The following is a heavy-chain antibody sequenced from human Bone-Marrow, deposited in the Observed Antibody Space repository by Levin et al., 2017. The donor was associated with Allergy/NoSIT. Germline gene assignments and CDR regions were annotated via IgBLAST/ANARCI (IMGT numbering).Heavy chain of an antibody. Sequence: GESLKISCAASGFTVSSHYMSWVRQAPGKGLEWVSVIYSGGSTYYADSVKGRFTISRDNSKNTLYLQMNSLRAEDTAVYYCARTQNDYGDYRDYWGQGTLVTVSS. CDR2: IYSGGST. D-gene: IGHD4-17*01. CDR3: ARTQNDYGDYRDY. J-gene: IGHJ4*02. V-gene: IGHV3-53*01. CDR1: GFTVSSHY.